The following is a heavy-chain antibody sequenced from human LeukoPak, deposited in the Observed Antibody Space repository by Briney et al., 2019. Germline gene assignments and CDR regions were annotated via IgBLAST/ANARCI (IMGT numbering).Heavy chain of an antibody. CDR2: MHPQTYTT. Sequence: VASVKVSCKASGYTFSSYHINWVRHPPGQGLEWMGYMHPQTYTTGYRPNFQDRITFTANYSISAVYMHMSTVRSDDTAIYFCAAGGQRGGWYYFDFWGQGTLVTISS. V-gene: IGHV1-8*03. D-gene: IGHD6-19*01. CDR1: GYTFSSYH. CDR3: AAGGQRGGWYYFDF. J-gene: IGHJ4*02.